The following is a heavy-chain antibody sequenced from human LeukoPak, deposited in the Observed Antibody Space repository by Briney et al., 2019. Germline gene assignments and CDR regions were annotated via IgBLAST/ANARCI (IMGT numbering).Heavy chain of an antibody. CDR1: GFTFSSYA. J-gene: IGHJ4*02. Sequence: PGGSLRLSCAASGFTFSSYAMSWVRQAPGKGLEWVSSINTIGGNTHYADSVKGRFTISRDNSKNTLYLQMNSLRAEDTAIYYCAKDLVSGITGTGFDYWGQGTLVTVSS. CDR2: INTIGGNT. D-gene: IGHD1-7*01. CDR3: AKDLVSGITGTGFDY. V-gene: IGHV3-23*01.